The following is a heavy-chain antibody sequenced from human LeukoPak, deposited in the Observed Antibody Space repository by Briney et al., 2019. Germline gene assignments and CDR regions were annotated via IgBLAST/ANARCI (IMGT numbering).Heavy chain of an antibody. CDR2: IYYRGSI. CDR3: AKESRYHGMDV. CDR1: GDSISSGDYC. D-gene: IGHD1-14*01. Sequence: SETLSLTCTVSGDSISSGDYCWSWIRQHPGKGLEWIGYIYYRGSIYYNPSLSRVTISLDTSKNQFSLKLSSVTAADTAVYYCAKESRYHGMDVWGQGTTVTVSS. V-gene: IGHV4-31*03. J-gene: IGHJ6*02.